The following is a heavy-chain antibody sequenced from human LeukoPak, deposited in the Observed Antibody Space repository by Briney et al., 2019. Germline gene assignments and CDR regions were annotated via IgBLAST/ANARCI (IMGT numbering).Heavy chain of an antibody. D-gene: IGHD4-17*01. Sequence: GRSLRLSCAAAGFTFSSYGMHWVRQAPGKGLEWVAVIWYDGSNKYYADSVKGRFTISRDNSKNTLYLQMNSLRAEDTAVYYCARDYHDYGDYGFGPFDYWGQGTLVTVSS. CDR3: ARDYHDYGDYGFGPFDY. CDR2: IWYDGSNK. CDR1: GFTFSSYG. J-gene: IGHJ4*02. V-gene: IGHV3-33*01.